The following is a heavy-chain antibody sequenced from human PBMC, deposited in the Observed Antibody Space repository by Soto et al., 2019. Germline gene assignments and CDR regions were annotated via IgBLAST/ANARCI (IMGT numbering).Heavy chain of an antibody. CDR1: GGSISSFY. V-gene: IGHV4-59*01. J-gene: IGHJ4*02. CDR3: ARGRHWLDY. Sequence: QVQLQESGPGLVKPSETVSLTCTVSGGSISSFYWRWIRQPPGKGLEWIGYIYYTGSTNYNPSLKSPVTISVDTSKNQFSLKLSSVTAADTAVYYCARGRHWLDYWGQGTLVTVSS. D-gene: IGHD6-19*01. CDR2: IYYTGST.